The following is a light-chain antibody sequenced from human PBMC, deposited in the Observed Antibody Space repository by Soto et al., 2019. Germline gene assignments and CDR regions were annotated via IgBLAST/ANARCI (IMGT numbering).Light chain of an antibody. J-gene: IGLJ2*01. CDR2: NNN. CDR3: AAWDASLNAVV. CDR1: SSNIGRNT. Sequence: QSVLTQPPSASGTPGQRVTISCTGSSSNIGRNTVNWYQGLPGTAPKLLMSNNNQRPSGVPDRFSGSKSGTSASLAISGLQSEDEADYYCAAWDASLNAVVFGGGTKVTVL. V-gene: IGLV1-44*01.